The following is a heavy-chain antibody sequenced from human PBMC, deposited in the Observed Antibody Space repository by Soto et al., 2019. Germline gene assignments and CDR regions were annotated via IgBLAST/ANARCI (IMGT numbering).Heavy chain of an antibody. D-gene: IGHD6-19*01. V-gene: IGHV3-73*02. Sequence: EVQLVESGGGLVQPGGSLKLSCAASGFTFSGSTIHWVRQTSGKGLEWVGRIPSKTHTYATAYAASVKGRFTISRDDSKNTAYLQMNSLKTEDTAVYYCTGQHLEVPVASAIDYWGQGTLVTVSS. CDR2: IPSKTHTYAT. J-gene: IGHJ4*02. CDR1: GFTFSGST. CDR3: TGQHLEVPVASAIDY.